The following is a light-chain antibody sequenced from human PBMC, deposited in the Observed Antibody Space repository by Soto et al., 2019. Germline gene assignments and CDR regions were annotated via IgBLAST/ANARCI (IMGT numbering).Light chain of an antibody. CDR2: GNS. J-gene: IGLJ1*01. CDR3: QSHDSSLSSYV. V-gene: IGLV1-40*01. CDR1: SSDVGGYNY. Sequence: QSVLTQPASVSGSPGQSITISCTGTSSDVGGYNYVSWYQQLPGTAPKLLIYGNSNRPSGVPDRFSGSKSGTSAALAITGLQAEDEADYYCQSHDSSLSSYVFGTGTKVTVL.